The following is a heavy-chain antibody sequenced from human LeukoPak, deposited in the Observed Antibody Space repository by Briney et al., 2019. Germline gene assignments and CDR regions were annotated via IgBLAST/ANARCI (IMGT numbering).Heavy chain of an antibody. CDR2: IYNSGST. CDR1: GGSISSFY. J-gene: IGHJ6*02. V-gene: IGHV4-59*08. CDR3: ARLRIGVTYYYYAMDV. D-gene: IGHD3-10*01. Sequence: SETLSLTCTVSGGSISSFYWSWIRQPPGKGLEWIGDIYNSGSTNYNPSLKSRVTISVDTSKNQFSLKLTSVTAADTAVYYCARLRIGVTYYYYAMDVWGQGTTVTVSS.